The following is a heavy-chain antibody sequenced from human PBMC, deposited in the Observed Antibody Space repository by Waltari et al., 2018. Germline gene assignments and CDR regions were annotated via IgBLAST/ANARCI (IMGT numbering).Heavy chain of an antibody. V-gene: IGHV3-33*08. CDR3: ARAGFVCSGGSCYGDY. Sequence: QVQLVESGGGVVQPGRSLRLSCAASGFTFSNYGMQWVRQAPGKGLEWVAFIWYDGSKEYYADSVKVRFTISRDNSKNTVYLQMNSLRAEDTAVYYCARAGFVCSGGSCYGDYWGQGTLVTVSS. D-gene: IGHD2-15*01. CDR2: IWYDGSKE. J-gene: IGHJ4*02. CDR1: GFTFSNYG.